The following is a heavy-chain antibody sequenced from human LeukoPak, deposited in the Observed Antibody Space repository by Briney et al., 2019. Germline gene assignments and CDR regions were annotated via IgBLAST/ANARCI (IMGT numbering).Heavy chain of an antibody. CDR3: ARTLYCSSGSCYGFDY. CDR1: GYTSTGDY. J-gene: IGHJ4*02. CDR2: INPNSGGT. D-gene: IGHD2-2*01. V-gene: IGHV1-2*02. Sequence: SPSLSSTPSGYTSTGDYMHWVPHAPGPGLEWMGWINPNSGGTNYAQKFQGRVTMTRDTSISTAYMELSRLRSDDTAVYYCARTLYCSSGSCYGFDYWGQGTLVTVSS.